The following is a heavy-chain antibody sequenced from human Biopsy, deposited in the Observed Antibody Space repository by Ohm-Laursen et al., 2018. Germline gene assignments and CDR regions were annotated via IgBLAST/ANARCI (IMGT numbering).Heavy chain of an antibody. V-gene: IGHV1-18*01. CDR2: ISGYNGNT. CDR1: GYKFTSYG. J-gene: IGHJ4*02. D-gene: IGHD6-25*01. Sequence: ASVKVSCKASGYKFTSYGMSWVRQAPGQGFEWMGRISGYNGNTNYAQKFQGRITMTIDAATSTGYMDLRSLKSDDPAVYYCARIAAAGWDDYWGQGTLVTVSS. CDR3: ARIAAAGWDDY.